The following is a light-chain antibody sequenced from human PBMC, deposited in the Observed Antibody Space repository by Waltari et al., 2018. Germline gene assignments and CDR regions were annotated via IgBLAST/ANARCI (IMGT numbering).Light chain of an antibody. Sequence: QSALTQPASVSGSPGPSITISCTGTSSDLVTYNRVSWYQQYPGKAPKLMIYDVNSRPPGVSNRFSCSKAGNTASLTISGLQAEDEADYYCSSYTTNTRVFGGGTKLTVL. CDR1: SSDLVTYNR. CDR3: SSYTTNTRV. V-gene: IGLV2-14*03. J-gene: IGLJ3*02. CDR2: DVN.